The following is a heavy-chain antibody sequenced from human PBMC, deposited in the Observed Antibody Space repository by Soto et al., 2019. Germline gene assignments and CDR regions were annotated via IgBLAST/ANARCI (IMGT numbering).Heavy chain of an antibody. V-gene: IGHV3-30-3*01. Sequence: QLQLVESGGGVVQPEKSLSLSCEASGFTFSAFDMHWVRQSPGKGLEWVATSSYDGDTKYYANSVKGRFTISRDNSRNTLDLHMNSLRAEDTAMYYCTRDWSAVIGTPFDLWGQGTMVVVSS. CDR3: TRDWSAVIGTPFDL. J-gene: IGHJ3*01. CDR1: GFTFSAFD. CDR2: SSYDGDTK. D-gene: IGHD6-19*01.